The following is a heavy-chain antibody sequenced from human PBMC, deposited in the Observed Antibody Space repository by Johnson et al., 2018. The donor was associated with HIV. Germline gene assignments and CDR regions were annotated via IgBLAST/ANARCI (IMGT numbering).Heavy chain of an antibody. CDR2: ISYDGSNK. V-gene: IGHV3-30*04. D-gene: IGHD5-24*01. Sequence: VQLVESGGGVVQPGRSLRLSCAASGFTFSSYAMHWVRQAPGKGLEWVAVISYDGSNKYYADSVKGRFTISRDNSKNTLYLQMNSLRTEDTAVYYCAREKWLQLGTFDIWGQGTVVTVSS. CDR3: AREKWLQLGTFDI. J-gene: IGHJ3*02. CDR1: GFTFSSYA.